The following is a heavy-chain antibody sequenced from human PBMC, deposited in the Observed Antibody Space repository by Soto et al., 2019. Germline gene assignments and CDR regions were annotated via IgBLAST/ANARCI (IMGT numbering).Heavy chain of an antibody. Sequence: QVQLVQSGAEVKKPGASVMVSCKASGYTFTRYGISWVRQAPGQGLEWMGWISGYNGNTNYAQKIQGRVTMTTDTSTSTAYMELRSLRSDGTAVYYCVRDLTGGQETSGWYPTQHWGQGTLVTVSS. D-gene: IGHD6-19*01. J-gene: IGHJ1*01. CDR1: GYTFTRYG. V-gene: IGHV1-18*01. CDR3: VRDLTGGQETSGWYPTQH. CDR2: ISGYNGNT.